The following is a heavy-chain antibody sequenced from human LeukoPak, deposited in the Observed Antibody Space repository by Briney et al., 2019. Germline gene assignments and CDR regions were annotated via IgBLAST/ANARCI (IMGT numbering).Heavy chain of an antibody. CDR2: INGIGTSL. Sequence: GGTLRLSCAASGFSFDFSGYAMSWVRQAPGKGLEWVSGINGIGTSLYYADSVKGRFTISRDNSDNTLYLQMNSLRAEDTAVYYCARRIPSGSYSFDYWGQGTLVTVSS. V-gene: IGHV3-23*05. D-gene: IGHD1-26*01. CDR1: GFSFDFSGYA. CDR3: ARRIPSGSYSFDY. J-gene: IGHJ4*02.